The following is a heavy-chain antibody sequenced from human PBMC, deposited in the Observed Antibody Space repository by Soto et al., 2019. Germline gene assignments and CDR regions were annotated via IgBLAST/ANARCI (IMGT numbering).Heavy chain of an antibody. V-gene: IGHV3-9*01. CDR3: AKGTVDYVSWYFDL. CDR1: GFIFDDYA. CDR2: LSWNSDNI. D-gene: IGHD3-16*01. Sequence: EVQLVESGGGLVQPGRSLRLSFAASGFIFDDYAMPWVRQAPGKGLEWVSGLSWNSDNIGYADSVKGRFTISRDNAENSLYLQMNSLRPEDTALYYCAKGTVDYVSWYFDLWGGGTLVTVSS. J-gene: IGHJ2*01.